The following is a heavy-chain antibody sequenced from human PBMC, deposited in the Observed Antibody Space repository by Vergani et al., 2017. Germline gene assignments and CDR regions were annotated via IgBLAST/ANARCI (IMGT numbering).Heavy chain of an antibody. Sequence: EVQLVESGGVVVQPGGSLRLSCAASGFTFSSYSMNWVRQAPGKGLEWVSSISSSSSYIYYADSVKGRFTISRDNAKNSLYLQMNSLRAEDTAVYYCAREGSSGWSFDYWGQGTLVTVSS. V-gene: IGHV3-21*01. D-gene: IGHD6-19*01. CDR1: GFTFSSYS. CDR3: AREGSSGWSFDY. CDR2: ISSSSSYI. J-gene: IGHJ4*02.